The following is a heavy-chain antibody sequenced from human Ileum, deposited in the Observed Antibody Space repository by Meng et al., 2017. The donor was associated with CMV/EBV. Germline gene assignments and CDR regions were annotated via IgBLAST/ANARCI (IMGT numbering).Heavy chain of an antibody. Sequence: AFSPYPLSWVRQAPGQGLEWMRGLIPIFGSADYAHKFQGRLTVTADASPGTAYTALSRLRSADPAIYYCAKCYGTTWSSITGNWFDPWGQGTLVTVSS. CDR1: AFSPYP. CDR2: LIPIFGSA. D-gene: IGHD1-14*01. J-gene: IGHJ5*02. CDR3: AKCYGTTWSSITGNWFDP. V-gene: IGHV1-69*01.